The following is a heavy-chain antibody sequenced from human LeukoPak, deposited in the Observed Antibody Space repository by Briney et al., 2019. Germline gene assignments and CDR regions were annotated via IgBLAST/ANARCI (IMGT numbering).Heavy chain of an antibody. D-gene: IGHD3-22*01. Sequence: SETLSLTCGVYGGPFSGYYWSWLRQPPGKGLEWIGEIHHSGATNYHPSLKSRVTISVDTSRNQFSLKLNSVTAADTAVYYCARVGDTSSYYYYFDYWGQGTLVTVSS. CDR2: IHHSGAT. V-gene: IGHV4-34*01. CDR3: ARVGDTSSYYYYFDY. J-gene: IGHJ4*02. CDR1: GGPFSGYY.